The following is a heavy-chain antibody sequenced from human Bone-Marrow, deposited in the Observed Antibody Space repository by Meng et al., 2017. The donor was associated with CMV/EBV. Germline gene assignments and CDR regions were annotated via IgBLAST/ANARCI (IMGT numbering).Heavy chain of an antibody. CDR1: GGSISSYY. CDR3: ARGGLVVWGKIVDP. Sequence: SETLSLTCTVYGGSISSYYWSWIRQPAGKGLEWIGRIYTSGSTNYNPSLKSRVTISVDTAKNQCSQKLSSVTAADTAVYYCARGGLVVWGKIVDPWGQGTLVTVSS. V-gene: IGHV4-4*07. CDR2: IYTSGST. D-gene: IGHD2-8*02. J-gene: IGHJ5*02.